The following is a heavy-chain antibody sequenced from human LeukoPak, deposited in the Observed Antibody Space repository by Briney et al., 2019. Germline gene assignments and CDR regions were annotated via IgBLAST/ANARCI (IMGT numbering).Heavy chain of an antibody. D-gene: IGHD3-10*01. Sequence: GGSLRLSCAASGFTFSSYWMSWVRQAPGKGLEWVAYIKQDGSEKYYVDSVKGRFTISRDNAKNSLYLQMNSLRAEDTAVYYCARALLLWFGEPSGYWGQGTLVTVSS. V-gene: IGHV3-7*01. CDR3: ARALLLWFGEPSGY. CDR2: IKQDGSEK. CDR1: GFTFSSYW. J-gene: IGHJ4*02.